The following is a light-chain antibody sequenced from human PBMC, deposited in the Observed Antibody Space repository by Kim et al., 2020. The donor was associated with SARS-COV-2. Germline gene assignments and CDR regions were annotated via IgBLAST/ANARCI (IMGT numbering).Light chain of an antibody. Sequence: GQSVVISCYGSSSGVGTYSHFSWYQQHPAKAPQLILYEVSRRPPVVPARFSASKSGNATSLTVSGLQAEDDADYYCSSLAGSNDLVFGGGTQLTVL. CDR3: SSLAGSNDLV. CDR2: EVS. CDR1: SSGVGTYSH. J-gene: IGLJ3*02. V-gene: IGLV2-8*01.